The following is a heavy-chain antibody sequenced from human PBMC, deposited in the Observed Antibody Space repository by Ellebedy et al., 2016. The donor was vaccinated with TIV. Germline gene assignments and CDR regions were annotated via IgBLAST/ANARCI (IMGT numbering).Heavy chain of an antibody. D-gene: IGHD3-10*01. Sequence: AASVKVSCKASGYTFTNYAMNWVRQDPGQGLEWMGWINTNTGTPTYAQGFTGRFVFSLDTSLRTAYLQMSSLEAEDTAMYYCARDRDSDFWGQGTLVTVSS. CDR2: INTNTGTP. V-gene: IGHV7-4-1*02. CDR1: GYTFTNYA. J-gene: IGHJ4*02. CDR3: ARDRDSDF.